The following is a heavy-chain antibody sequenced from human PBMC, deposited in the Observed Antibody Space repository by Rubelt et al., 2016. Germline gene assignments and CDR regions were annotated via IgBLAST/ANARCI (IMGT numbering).Heavy chain of an antibody. CDR2: INPSGLSL. Sequence: QVQLVQSGAEVKKPGSSVKVSCKASGGTFSNYAISWVRQAPGQGLEWMGIINPSGLSLNYAESFQGRVTITKDTSTGTVDMELTGLKSDDTGVYYCAREGLLYGMDVWGQGTTVTVSS. CDR1: GGTFSNYA. V-gene: IGHV1-69*09. J-gene: IGHJ6*02. CDR3: AREGLLYGMDV. D-gene: IGHD2-15*01.